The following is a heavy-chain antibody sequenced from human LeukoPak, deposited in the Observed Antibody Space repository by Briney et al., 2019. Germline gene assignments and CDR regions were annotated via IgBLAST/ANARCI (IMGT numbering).Heavy chain of an antibody. Sequence: GESLKISCKGSGYSFTNYWIGWVRQMPGKGLEWMGIIYPIDSDTRYSPSFRGQVPFPADKSISTAYLQWSSLKASDAAMYYCARPSAYGEDAFDVWGQGTMVTASS. J-gene: IGHJ3*01. CDR2: IYPIDSDT. CDR1: GYSFTNYW. CDR3: ARPSAYGEDAFDV. V-gene: IGHV5-51*01. D-gene: IGHD2-21*01.